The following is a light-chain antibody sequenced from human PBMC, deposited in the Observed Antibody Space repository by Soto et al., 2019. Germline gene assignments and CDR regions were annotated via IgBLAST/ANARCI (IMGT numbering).Light chain of an antibody. Sequence: QSALTQPPSVSGSPGQSVTISCTGTSSDVGRYNHVSWYQQPPGTAPKLMIYDVSNRPSGVPDRFSGSKSGNTASLTISGLQAEDEADYYCSSYTGSSTLEVFGGGTKVTVL. J-gene: IGLJ2*01. V-gene: IGLV2-18*02. CDR3: SSYTGSSTLEV. CDR1: SSDVGRYNH. CDR2: DVS.